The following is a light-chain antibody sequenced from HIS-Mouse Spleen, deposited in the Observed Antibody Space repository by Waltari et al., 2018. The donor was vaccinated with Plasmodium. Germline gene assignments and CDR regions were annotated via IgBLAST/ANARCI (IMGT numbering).Light chain of an antibody. Sequence: SYELTQPPSVSVSPGQTARITCSGDALPKKYAYWYQQKSGQAPVRVSYEDSKRPSGIPEIFSGSSSGTMATLTISGAQVEDEADYYCYSTDSSGNHRVFGGGTKLTVL. CDR3: YSTDSSGNHRV. J-gene: IGLJ3*02. V-gene: IGLV3-10*01. CDR2: EDS. CDR1: ALPKKY.